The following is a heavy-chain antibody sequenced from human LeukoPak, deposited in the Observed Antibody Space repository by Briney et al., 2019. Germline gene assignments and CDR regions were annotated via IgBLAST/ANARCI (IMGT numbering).Heavy chain of an antibody. Sequence: GGSLRLSCAASGFTFSSYALSWIRQAPGKGLEWVGRIKSKTDGGTTDYAAPVKGRFTISRDDSKTTVYLQMNSLKTEDTAVYYCSTYLTIRGQGSLVTVSS. J-gene: IGHJ4*02. CDR3: STYLTI. V-gene: IGHV3-15*01. CDR2: IKSKTDGGTT. CDR1: GFTFSSYA.